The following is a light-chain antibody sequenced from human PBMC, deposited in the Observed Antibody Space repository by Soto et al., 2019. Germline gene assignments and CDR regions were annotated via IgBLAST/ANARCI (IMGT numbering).Light chain of an antibody. CDR3: QQYNNWPPKT. Sequence: EIVMTQSPATLSVSPGERATLSCRASQSVSSNSAWYQQKPGQAPRLLIYGASTRATGIPARFSGSGSGTEFTLTISSLQSEDFAVYYCQQYNNWPPKTFGPGTKVDIK. J-gene: IGKJ3*01. V-gene: IGKV3-15*01. CDR2: GAS. CDR1: QSVSSN.